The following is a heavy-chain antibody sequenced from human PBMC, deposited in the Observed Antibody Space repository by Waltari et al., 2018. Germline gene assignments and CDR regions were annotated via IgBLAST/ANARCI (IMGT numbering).Heavy chain of an antibody. CDR3: ARDGGSPDY. J-gene: IGHJ4*02. V-gene: IGHV3-21*01. D-gene: IGHD3-16*01. CDR2: ISSNSGNT. Sequence: EVQLVESGGGLVKPGGSLRLSWFASGFPFSNYALNWVRQAPGKGLEWVSSISSNSGNTYYADSMKGRFTISRDNAKNTLYLQMNNLRADDTAVYFCARDGGSPDYWGQGILVTVSS. CDR1: GFPFSNYA.